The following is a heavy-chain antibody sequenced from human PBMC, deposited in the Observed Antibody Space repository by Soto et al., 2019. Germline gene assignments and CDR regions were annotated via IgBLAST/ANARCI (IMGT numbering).Heavy chain of an antibody. V-gene: IGHV3-23*01. Sequence: GGSLRLSCAASGFGFSTYPMIWFRQAPGKRLEGVSSISGSGGDTYYIDSVKGRFTISRDNSKNTVYLQMNSLRAEDTAVYYCAKILSTVSTYYYGMDVWGQGTTVTVSS. CDR3: AKILSTVSTYYYGMDV. CDR2: ISGSGGDT. CDR1: GFGFSTYP. J-gene: IGHJ6*02. D-gene: IGHD4-17*01.